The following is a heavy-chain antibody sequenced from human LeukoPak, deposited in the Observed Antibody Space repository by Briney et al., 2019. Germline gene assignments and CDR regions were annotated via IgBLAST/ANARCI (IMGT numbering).Heavy chain of an antibody. Sequence: GGSLRLSCAASGFTFSSYWMNWVRQVPGKGLVWVSRINSDGSTTRYADSVKGRFTISRDNAKNTLYLQMNSLRAEDTAIYYCVKGHRAFGTGYDCWGQGTLVTVSS. CDR1: GFTFSSYW. CDR2: INSDGSTT. J-gene: IGHJ4*02. CDR3: VKGHRAFGTGYDC. D-gene: IGHD1-1*01. V-gene: IGHV3-74*01.